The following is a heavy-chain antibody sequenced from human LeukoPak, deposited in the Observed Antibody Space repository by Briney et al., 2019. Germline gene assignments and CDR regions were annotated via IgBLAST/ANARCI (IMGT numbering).Heavy chain of an antibody. J-gene: IGHJ4*02. Sequence: SGPTLVNPTQTLTLTCTFSGFSLSTSGVGVGWIRQPPGKALEWLALIYCDDDKRYSPSLKSRLTITKDTSKNQVVLTMTNMDPVDTATYYCAHRRGYYGSGSYYNSRPYDYWGQGTLVTVSS. V-gene: IGHV2-5*02. CDR2: IYCDDDK. D-gene: IGHD3-10*01. CDR3: AHRRGYYGSGSYYNSRPYDY. CDR1: GFSLSTSGVG.